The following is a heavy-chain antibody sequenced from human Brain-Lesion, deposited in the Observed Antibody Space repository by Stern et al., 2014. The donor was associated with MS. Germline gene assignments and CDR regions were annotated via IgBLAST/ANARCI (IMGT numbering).Heavy chain of an antibody. D-gene: IGHD3-3*01. J-gene: IGHJ6*02. CDR3: ARDQRGITIFGVVTDYYYLGMDV. Sequence: AQLVESGAEVKKPGASVKVSCKTSGYIFTGYYIHWVRQAPGPGLEWMAWINPTTGVTQDAQKFQGRVTMSRDTSISTAYVELSSLTSDDTAVYYCARDQRGITIFGVVTDYYYLGMDVWGQGTTVTVSS. CDR1: GYIFTGYY. V-gene: IGHV1-2*02. CDR2: INPTTGVT.